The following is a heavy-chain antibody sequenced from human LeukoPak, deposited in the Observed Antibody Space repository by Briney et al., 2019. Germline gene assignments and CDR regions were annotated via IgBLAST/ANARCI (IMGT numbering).Heavy chain of an antibody. CDR1: GFPFRRYG. V-gene: IGHV3-30*02. CDR2: IRYEGSNK. Sequence: GGSLRLSCAASGFPFRRYGLHWVRQAPGKGLQWVTFIRYEGSNKYYADSVKGRFTISRDNSKNTLYLQMNSLRVEDTAVYYCAKESDVAAAGIDYWGQGTLVTVSS. CDR3: AKESDVAAAGIDY. J-gene: IGHJ4*02. D-gene: IGHD6-13*01.